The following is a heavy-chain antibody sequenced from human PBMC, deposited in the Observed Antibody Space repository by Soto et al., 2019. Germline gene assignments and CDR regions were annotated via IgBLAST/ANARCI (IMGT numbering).Heavy chain of an antibody. Sequence: SVKVSCKVSGSRFSNYVISWVRQAPGHGLEWLGRIIPIFNSTKYAQSFQGRVTITADKSTSTAPLELSSLRSDDTAVYYCAREGRGKKAGYNGLVSLGYWGQGTLVTVSS. CDR3: AREGRGKKAGYNGLVSLGY. CDR1: GSRFSNYV. D-gene: IGHD2-2*02. CDR2: IIPIFNST. J-gene: IGHJ4*02. V-gene: IGHV1-69*06.